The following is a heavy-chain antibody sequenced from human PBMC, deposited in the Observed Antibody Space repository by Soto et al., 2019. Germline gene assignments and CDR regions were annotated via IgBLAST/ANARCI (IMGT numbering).Heavy chain of an antibody. D-gene: IGHD6-19*01. CDR2: ISSSSATI. J-gene: IGHJ5*02. CDR1: GFKFSMFG. V-gene: IGHV3-48*02. Sequence: ELFLQESGGDLVQPGGFLRLSCVASGFKFSMFGMNWVRQAPGKGLEWIAYISSSSATIIYGGSVEGRFTVSRDNAENLLFLQMKSLRDEDTAVYYCARDKGGTVAGFNWFDPWGHGTPVTVST. CDR3: ARDKGGTVAGFNWFDP.